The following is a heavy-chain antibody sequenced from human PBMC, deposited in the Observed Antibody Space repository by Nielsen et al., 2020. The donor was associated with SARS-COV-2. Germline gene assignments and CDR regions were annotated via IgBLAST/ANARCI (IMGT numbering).Heavy chain of an antibody. CDR1: GLTFSSYS. V-gene: IGHV3-21*01. J-gene: IGHJ6*02. Sequence: GESLKISCAASGLTFSSYSMNWVRQAPGKGLEWVSSISSSSSYIYYADSVKGLFTISRDNAKNSLYLQMNSLRAEDTAVYYCAREAIAATGYYYYGMDVWGQGTTVTVSS. D-gene: IGHD6-13*01. CDR3: AREAIAATGYYYYGMDV. CDR2: ISSSSSYI.